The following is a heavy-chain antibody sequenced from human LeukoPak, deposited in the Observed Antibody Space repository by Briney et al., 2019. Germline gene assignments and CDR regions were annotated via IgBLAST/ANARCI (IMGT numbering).Heavy chain of an antibody. Sequence: GGSLRLSCAASEFTFSAYWMHWVRQAPGKGLVWVSRIRGDGSMTNYADSVKGRFTISRDNAKNTLYLQMNSLRLEDTAVYYCAREDLAAAADYWGQGTVVTVSS. V-gene: IGHV3-74*01. CDR1: EFTFSAYW. CDR3: AREDLAAAADY. CDR2: IRGDGSMT. J-gene: IGHJ4*02. D-gene: IGHD6-25*01.